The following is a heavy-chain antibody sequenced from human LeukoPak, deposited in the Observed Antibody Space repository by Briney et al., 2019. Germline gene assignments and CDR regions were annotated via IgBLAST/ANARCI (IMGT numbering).Heavy chain of an antibody. D-gene: IGHD1-26*01. Sequence: SETLSLTFSIYGRSFSCYYCGSVRQPPGRGLEWVEEINHSGSTNYKASLKSRVTISVGKSKSQLCLKLSSVTAADTAVYYCARRRPRGGSVDYWGEGTLVTVSS. CDR1: GRSFSCYY. V-gene: IGHV4-34*01. CDR3: ARRRPRGGSVDY. CDR2: INHSGST. J-gene: IGHJ4*02.